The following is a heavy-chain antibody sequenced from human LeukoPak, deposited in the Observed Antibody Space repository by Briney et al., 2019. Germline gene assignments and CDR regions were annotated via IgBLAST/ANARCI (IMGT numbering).Heavy chain of an antibody. D-gene: IGHD6-13*01. CDR3: ASFSSSWYGGEYYFDY. Sequence: SETLSLTCAVYGGSFSGYYWSWIRQPPGKGLEWIGRIYTSGSTNYNPSLKSRVTMSVDTSKNQFSLKLSSVTAADTAVYYCASFSSSWYGGEYYFDYWGQGTLVTVSS. J-gene: IGHJ4*02. CDR1: GGSFSGYY. CDR2: IYTSGST. V-gene: IGHV4-59*10.